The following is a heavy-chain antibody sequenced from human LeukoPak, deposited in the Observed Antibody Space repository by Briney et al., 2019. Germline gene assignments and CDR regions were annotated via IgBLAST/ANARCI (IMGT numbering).Heavy chain of an antibody. CDR3: ARHDGDHDY. V-gene: IGHV4-39*01. J-gene: IGHJ4*02. D-gene: IGHD4-17*01. Sequence: SETLSLTCTVSGGSISSSSYYWGWIRQPPGKGLEWIGSIYYSGSTYHNPSLKSRVTISVDTSKNQFSLKLSSVTAADTAVYYCARHDGDHDYWGQGTLVTVSS. CDR2: IYYSGST. CDR1: GGSISSSSYY.